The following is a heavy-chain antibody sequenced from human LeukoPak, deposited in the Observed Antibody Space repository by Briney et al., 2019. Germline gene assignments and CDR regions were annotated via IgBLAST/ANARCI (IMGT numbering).Heavy chain of an antibody. Sequence: SETLSLTCTVSGVSISSSSYYWGWIRQPPGKGLEWIGSIYYSGSAYYNPSLKSRVTISVDTSKNQFSLKLSSVTAADTAVYYCARLGPTTVTTFLDYWGQGTLVTVSS. D-gene: IGHD4-11*01. CDR1: GVSISSSSYY. CDR3: ARLGPTTVTTFLDY. CDR2: IYYSGSA. V-gene: IGHV4-39*01. J-gene: IGHJ4*02.